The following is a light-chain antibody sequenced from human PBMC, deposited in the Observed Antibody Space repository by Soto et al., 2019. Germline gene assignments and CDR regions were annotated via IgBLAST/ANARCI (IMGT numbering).Light chain of an antibody. V-gene: IGKV3-15*01. CDR3: QQYNNWPSIT. J-gene: IGKJ5*01. Sequence: EIVMTQSPATLSVSPGERAALSVRSSQSVSSNLAWYQQKPGQAPRLLIYSASTRATGIPARFSGSGSGTEFTLTISSLQSEDFAVYYCQQYNNWPSITFGQGTRLEIK. CDR1: QSVSSN. CDR2: SAS.